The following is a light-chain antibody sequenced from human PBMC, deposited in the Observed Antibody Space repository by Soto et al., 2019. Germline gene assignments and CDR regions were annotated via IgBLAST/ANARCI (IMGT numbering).Light chain of an antibody. CDR3: SSYATSRSVV. CDR2: EVT. V-gene: IGLV2-14*01. J-gene: IGLJ2*01. Sequence: QSALTQPASVSGSPGQSITISCTGTSSDFGVYDYVSWYQQHPGKAPKLLIYEVTHRPSGVSPRFSGSKSASTASLTVSGLQAGDEAHYYCSSYATSRSVVFGGGTKLTVL. CDR1: SSDFGVYDY.